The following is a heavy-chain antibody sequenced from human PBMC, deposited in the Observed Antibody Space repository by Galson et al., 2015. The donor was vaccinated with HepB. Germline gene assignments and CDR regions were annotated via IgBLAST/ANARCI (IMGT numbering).Heavy chain of an antibody. CDR3: ARDAAIGGYYYYGMDV. V-gene: IGHV3-30-3*01. Sequence: SLRLSCAASGFTFSSYAMHWVRQAPGKGLEWVAVISYDGSNKYYADSVKGRFTISRDNSKNTLYLQMNSLRAEDTAVYYCARDAAIGGYYYYGMDVWGQGTTVTVSS. D-gene: IGHD3-10*01. CDR1: GFTFSSYA. J-gene: IGHJ6*02. CDR2: ISYDGSNK.